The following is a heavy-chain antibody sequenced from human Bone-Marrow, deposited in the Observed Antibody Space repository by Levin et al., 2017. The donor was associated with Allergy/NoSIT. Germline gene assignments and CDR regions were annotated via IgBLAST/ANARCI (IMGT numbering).Heavy chain of an antibody. Sequence: GGSLRLSCAASGFTFSSYWMSWVRQAPGKGLEWVANIKQDGSEKYYVDSVKGRFTISRDNAKNSLYLQMNSLRAEDTAVYYCARDCSGGSCYDLDYWGQGTLVTVSS. CDR3: ARDCSGGSCYDLDY. J-gene: IGHJ4*02. CDR2: IKQDGSEK. V-gene: IGHV3-7*01. CDR1: GFTFSSYW. D-gene: IGHD2-15*01.